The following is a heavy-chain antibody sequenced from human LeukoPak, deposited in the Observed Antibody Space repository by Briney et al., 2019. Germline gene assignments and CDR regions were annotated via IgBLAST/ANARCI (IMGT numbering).Heavy chain of an antibody. CDR1: GGSISSYY. CDR2: IYYSGST. V-gene: IGHV4-59*08. CDR3: ARLLYYYGYGSGFDS. D-gene: IGHD3-10*01. J-gene: IGHJ5*01. Sequence: SETLSLTCTVSGGSISSYYWSWIRQPPGKGLEWIGYIYYSGSTNYNPSLKSRVTISVDTSKNQFSLKLSSVTAADTAVYYRARLLYYYGYGSGFDSGGQGTLVTVSS.